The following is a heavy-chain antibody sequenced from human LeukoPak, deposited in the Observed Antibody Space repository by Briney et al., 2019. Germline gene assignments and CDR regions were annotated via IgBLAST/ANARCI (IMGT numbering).Heavy chain of an antibody. J-gene: IGHJ4*02. Sequence: PGGSLRFSCAASGFTFSTYAMSWVRQAPGRGLEWVLAISVTGGSTSSADSVKGRFTISRDNSTNTLYLQMNSLRAEETAVYYCAKDPRAGGYSSGYYPGYWGQGTLVIVSS. CDR2: ISVTGGST. D-gene: IGHD6-19*01. V-gene: IGHV3-23*01. CDR3: AKDPRAGGYSSGYYPGY. CDR1: GFTFSTYA.